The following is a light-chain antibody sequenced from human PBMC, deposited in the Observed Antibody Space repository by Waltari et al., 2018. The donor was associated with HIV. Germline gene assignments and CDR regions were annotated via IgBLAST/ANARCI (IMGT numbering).Light chain of an antibody. V-gene: IGLV2-14*01. CDR3: SSYTSTITVV. CDR1: NSDLGDYNY. Sequence: QSVLTQPPSASGTPGQRVTISCTGTNSDLGDYNYVSWYQQHPGKAPKLIIFAVSNRPSGVSNRFSGSKSGNTASLTISGLQAEDEADYYCSSYTSTITVVFGGGTKVTVL. CDR2: AVS. J-gene: IGLJ2*01.